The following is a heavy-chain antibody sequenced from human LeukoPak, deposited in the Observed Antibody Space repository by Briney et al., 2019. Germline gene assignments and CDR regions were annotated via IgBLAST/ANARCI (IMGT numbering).Heavy chain of an antibody. J-gene: IGHJ2*01. CDR1: GGSISSYY. CDR3: ARVVVAGYFDL. CDR2: IYYSGGT. D-gene: IGHD6-19*01. Sequence: SETLSLTCTVSGGSISSYYWSWIRQPPGKGLEWIGYIYYSGGTNYNPSLKSRVTISVDTSKNQFSLKLSSVTAADTAVYYCARVVVAGYFDLWGRGTLVTVSS. V-gene: IGHV4-59*01.